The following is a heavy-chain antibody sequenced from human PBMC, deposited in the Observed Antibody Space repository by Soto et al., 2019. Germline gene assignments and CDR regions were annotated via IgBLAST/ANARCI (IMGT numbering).Heavy chain of an antibody. Sequence: LRLSCAASGFTFSNYAMSWVRQAPGKGLEWVSVFSASGGTANYADSVKGRFILSRDNSKNTLSLQMDSLRAEDSATYYCAKEDTTGFSAYYFDFWGQGTPVTVSS. D-gene: IGHD2-8*02. V-gene: IGHV3-23*01. CDR2: FSASGGTA. J-gene: IGHJ4*02. CDR3: AKEDTTGFSAYYFDF. CDR1: GFTFSNYA.